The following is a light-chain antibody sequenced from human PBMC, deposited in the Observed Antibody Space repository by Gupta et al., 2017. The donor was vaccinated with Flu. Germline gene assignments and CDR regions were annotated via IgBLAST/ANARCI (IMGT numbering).Light chain of an antibody. J-gene: IGKJ2*02. CDR2: AAA. CDR1: QGISNY. V-gene: IGKV1-27*01. CDR3: QQYHWAPRN. Sequence: PMNKSPSSLSASVGRRVTITCGASQGISNYGAWDQQKPGKVNKLRCYAAATLQSGVPTLGGGGGAGNVGMINIRSVEDEVAASYYGQQYHWAPRNFGPGTKVEIK.